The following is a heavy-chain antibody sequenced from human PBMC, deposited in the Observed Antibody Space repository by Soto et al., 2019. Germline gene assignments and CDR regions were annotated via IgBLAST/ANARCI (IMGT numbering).Heavy chain of an antibody. CDR1: GGSISSGGYY. CDR2: IYYSGST. V-gene: IGHV4-31*03. CDR3: ARGYYGSGNYYNPPLGMDV. Sequence: QVQLQESGPGLVKPSQTLSLTCTVSGGSISSGGYYWSWIRQHPGQGLEWNGYIYYSGSTYYDPSLKSRVTISVDTSKNQFSLKLSSVTAADTAVYWCARGYYGSGNYYNPPLGMDVWGQGTTVTVSS. J-gene: IGHJ6*02. D-gene: IGHD3-10*01.